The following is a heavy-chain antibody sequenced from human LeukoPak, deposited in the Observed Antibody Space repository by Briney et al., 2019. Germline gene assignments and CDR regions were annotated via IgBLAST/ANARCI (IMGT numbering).Heavy chain of an antibody. V-gene: IGHV3-30*02. CDR2: IRYDGSDK. CDR3: AKGPFWSGYRFDY. CDR1: GFTFSSYG. D-gene: IGHD3-3*01. Sequence: PGGSLRLSCAASGFTFSSYGMHWVRQAPGKGLEWVAFIRYDGSDKYYADPVKGRFTISRDNSKNTLYLQMNSLRAEDTAVYYCAKGPFWSGYRFDYWGQGTLVTVSS. J-gene: IGHJ4*02.